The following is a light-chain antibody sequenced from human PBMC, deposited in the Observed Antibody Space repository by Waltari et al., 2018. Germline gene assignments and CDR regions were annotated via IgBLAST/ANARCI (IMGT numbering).Light chain of an antibody. V-gene: IGKV3-11*01. J-gene: IGKJ2*01. CDR2: DAA. Sequence: ENVLKQSPATLSLSPGEAATLSCRASQNVGNSLAWYQHKPGQAPRLLIYDAANRAPGIPARFSGSGSGTDFTLTISSLEPDDFAVYYCQQRSNWHTFGQGTRLEIK. CDR1: QNVGNS. CDR3: QQRSNWHT.